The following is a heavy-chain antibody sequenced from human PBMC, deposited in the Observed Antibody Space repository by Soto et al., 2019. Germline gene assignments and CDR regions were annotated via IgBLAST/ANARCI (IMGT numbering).Heavy chain of an antibody. CDR2: ISGSGGSA. Sequence: EVQLLESGGGLVQPGGSLRLSCAASGFTFSSYDMSWVRQAPGKGLEWISAISGSGGSAYYADSVKGRFTIYRHNYKNTLHVQLNSLRSEDTAIYYCAKEDDAWTNGHFDIWGQGTVVTVSS. CDR1: GFTFSSYD. V-gene: IGHV3-23*01. CDR3: AKEDDAWTNGHFDI. D-gene: IGHD2-8*01. J-gene: IGHJ3*02.